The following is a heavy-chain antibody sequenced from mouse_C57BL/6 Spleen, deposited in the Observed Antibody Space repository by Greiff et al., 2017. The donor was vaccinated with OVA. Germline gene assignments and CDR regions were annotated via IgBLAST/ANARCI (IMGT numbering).Heavy chain of an antibody. CDR2: ISYSGST. J-gene: IGHJ4*01. CDR1: GYSITSDY. D-gene: IGHD1-1*01. Sequence: EVKVVESGPGLAKPSQTLSLTCSVTGYSITSDYWNWIRKFPGNKLEYMGYISYSGSTYYNPSLKSRISITRDASKNQYYLQLNSVTTEDTATYYCARGGGGSSLYYYAMDYWGQGTSVTVSS. V-gene: IGHV3-8*01. CDR3: ARGGGGSSLYYYAMDY.